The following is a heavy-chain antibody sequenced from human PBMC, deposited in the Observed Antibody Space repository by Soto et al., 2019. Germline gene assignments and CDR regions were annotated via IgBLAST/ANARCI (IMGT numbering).Heavy chain of an antibody. CDR1: GYTLTELS. V-gene: IGHV1-24*01. Sequence: ASVKVSCKVSGYTLTELSMHWVRQAPGKGLEWMGGFDPEDGETIYAQKFQGRVTMTEDTSTDTAYMELSSLRSEDTAVYYCASSVIVLVPAKYYYYGMDVWGQGTTVTVSS. CDR3: ASSVIVLVPAKYYYYGMDV. D-gene: IGHD2-2*01. J-gene: IGHJ6*02. CDR2: FDPEDGET.